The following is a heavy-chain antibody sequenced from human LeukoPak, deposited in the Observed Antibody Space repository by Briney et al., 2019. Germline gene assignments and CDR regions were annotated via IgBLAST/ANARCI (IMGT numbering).Heavy chain of an antibody. Sequence: GGSLRLSCAASGFISNSYAMSWVRQAPGKGLEWVSAISNHGASTYYADSVKGRFTISRDNSKNTMYLQMDSLRAEDTAVYYCAKGRLLFDYWGQGTLVTVSS. CDR2: ISNHGAST. CDR1: GFISNSYA. D-gene: IGHD2/OR15-2a*01. V-gene: IGHV3-23*01. J-gene: IGHJ4*02. CDR3: AKGRLLFDY.